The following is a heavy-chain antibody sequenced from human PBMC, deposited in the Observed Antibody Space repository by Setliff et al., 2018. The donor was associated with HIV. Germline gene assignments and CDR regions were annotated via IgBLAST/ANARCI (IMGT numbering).Heavy chain of an antibody. CDR1: GGSVNNNNCY. Sequence: SETLSLPCTVSGGSVNNNNCYWGWIRQPPGKGLEWIGNIYYSGSTYSTPSLKSRVTISVDTSKNQFSLRLISVTAADTAVYYCARIPPELDFDSWGQGTLVTVSS. CDR2: IYYSGST. D-gene: IGHD1-26*01. V-gene: IGHV4-39*07. CDR3: ARIPPELDFDS. J-gene: IGHJ4*02.